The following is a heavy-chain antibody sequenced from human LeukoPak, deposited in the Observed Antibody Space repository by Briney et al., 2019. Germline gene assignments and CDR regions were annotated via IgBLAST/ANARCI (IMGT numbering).Heavy chain of an antibody. D-gene: IGHD3-10*01. V-gene: IGHV4-59*01. Sequence: KPSETLSLTCTVSGGSISSYYWSWIRQPPGKGLEWIGYIYYSGSTNYNPSLKSRVTISVDTSKNQFSLKLSSVAAADTAVYYCARGHRELLWFGELWGAFDIWGQGTMVTVSS. CDR3: ARGHRELLWFGELWGAFDI. J-gene: IGHJ3*02. CDR2: IYYSGST. CDR1: GGSISSYY.